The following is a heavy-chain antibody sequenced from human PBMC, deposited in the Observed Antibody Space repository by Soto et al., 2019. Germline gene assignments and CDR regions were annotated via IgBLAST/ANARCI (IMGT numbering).Heavy chain of an antibody. D-gene: IGHD2-2*01. V-gene: IGHV4-31*03. Sequence: QVQLQESGPGLVKPSQTLSLTCTVSGGSISSGGYYWSWIRQHPGQGLEWIGYIYYSGSTYYNPYLKRRVTISVDTSKNQFALKLSSVTAAYTAVYYWAISSTSANYFDYWCQGTLVTVSS. CDR1: GGSISSGGYY. CDR2: IYYSGST. CDR3: AISSTSANYFDY. J-gene: IGHJ4*02.